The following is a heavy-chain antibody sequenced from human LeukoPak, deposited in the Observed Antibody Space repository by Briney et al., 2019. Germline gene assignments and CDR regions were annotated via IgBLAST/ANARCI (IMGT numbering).Heavy chain of an antibody. J-gene: IGHJ5*02. CDR3: ARRVATAYNWFDP. D-gene: IGHD5-12*01. CDR2: IYYSGST. V-gene: IGHV4-34*01. CDR1: GGSFSGYY. Sequence: SETLSLTCAVYGGSFSGYYWSWIRQPPGKGLEWIGSIYYSGSTYYNPSLKSRVTISVDTSKNQFSLKLSSVTAADTAVYYCARRVATAYNWFDPWGQGTLVTVSS.